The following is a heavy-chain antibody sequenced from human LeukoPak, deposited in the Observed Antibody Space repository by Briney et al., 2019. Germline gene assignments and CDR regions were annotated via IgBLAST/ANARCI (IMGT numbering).Heavy chain of an antibody. V-gene: IGHV3-74*03. CDR3: ARDQRVTGRPDIDY. J-gene: IGHJ4*02. Sequence: TGGSLRLSCAASGVTFRNHWMHWVRQTPGKGLVWVSRISSDGSSTTYEDSVKGRFTISRDNAKNTLYLQMNNLRAEDTAMYYCARDQRVTGRPDIDYWGQGTLVIVSS. CDR1: GVTFRNHW. D-gene: IGHD6-6*01. CDR2: ISSDGSST.